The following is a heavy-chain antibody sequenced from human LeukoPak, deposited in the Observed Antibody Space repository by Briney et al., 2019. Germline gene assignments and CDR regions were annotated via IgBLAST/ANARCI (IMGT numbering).Heavy chain of an antibody. V-gene: IGHV1-2*02. CDR3: ARYPGGSYTRGFDY. CDR1: GYTFTDYF. Sequence: GASVKVSCKASGYTFTDYFMNWVRQAPGQGLEWMGWINPKSGGTVYAQKFQGRVTMTRDTSISTAYMELSRLRSDDTAVYYCARYPGGSYTRGFDYWGQGALVTVSS. J-gene: IGHJ4*02. D-gene: IGHD1-26*01. CDR2: INPKSGGT.